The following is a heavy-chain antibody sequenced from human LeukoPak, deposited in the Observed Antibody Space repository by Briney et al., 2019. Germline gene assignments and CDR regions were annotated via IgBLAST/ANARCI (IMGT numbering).Heavy chain of an antibody. J-gene: IGHJ4*01. CDR3: ARDLITMVRGVIKKNYFDY. CDR1: GFTFSSYG. D-gene: IGHD3-10*01. Sequence: GGSLRLSCAASGFTFSSYGMHWVRQAPGKGLEWVAVIWYDGSNKYYADSVKGRFTISRDNSKNTLYLQMNSLRAEDTAVYYCARDLITMVRGVIKKNYFDYWGHGTLVTVSS. CDR2: IWYDGSNK. V-gene: IGHV3-33*01.